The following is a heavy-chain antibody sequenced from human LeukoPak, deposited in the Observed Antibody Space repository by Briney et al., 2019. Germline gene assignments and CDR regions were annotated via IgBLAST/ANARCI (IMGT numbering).Heavy chain of an antibody. V-gene: IGHV4-59*01. Sequence: SETLSLTCTVSGGSISSYYWSWIRQPPGKGLEWTGYIYYSGSTNYNPSLKSRVTISVDTSKNQFSLKLSSVTAADTAVYYCARGSRVVTAFGVDYWGQGTLVTVSS. CDR1: GGSISSYY. D-gene: IGHD2-21*02. J-gene: IGHJ4*02. CDR3: ARGSRVVTAFGVDY. CDR2: IYYSGST.